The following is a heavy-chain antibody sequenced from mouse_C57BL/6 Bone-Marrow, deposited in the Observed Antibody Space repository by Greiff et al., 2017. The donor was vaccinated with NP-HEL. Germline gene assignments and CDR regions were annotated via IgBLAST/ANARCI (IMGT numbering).Heavy chain of an antibody. CDR3: TRSSYPLYAMDY. V-gene: IGHV1-15*01. CDR2: IDPETGGT. CDR1: GYTFTDYE. D-gene: IGHD1-1*01. Sequence: VQLQQSGAELVRPGASVTLSCKASGYTFTDYEMHWVKQTPVHGLEWIGAIDPETGGTAYNQKFKGKAILTADKSSSTAYMELRSLTSDDSAVYYCTRSSYPLYAMDYWGQGTSVTVSS. J-gene: IGHJ4*01.